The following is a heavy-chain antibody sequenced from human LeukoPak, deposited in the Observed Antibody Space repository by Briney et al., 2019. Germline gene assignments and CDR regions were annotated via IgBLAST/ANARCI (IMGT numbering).Heavy chain of an antibody. CDR2: IFYSGST. CDR1: GGSISSYY. D-gene: IGHD3-10*01. CDR3: AKSNGYGLVDI. V-gene: IGHV4-39*07. J-gene: IGHJ3*02. Sequence: SETLSLTCTVSGGSISSYYLGWVRQPPGKGLEWIGNIFYSGSTYYSPALKRRVTISLNTSRNQFSLKLKSVTAADTAVYYCAKSNGYGLVDIWGQGTMVTVSS.